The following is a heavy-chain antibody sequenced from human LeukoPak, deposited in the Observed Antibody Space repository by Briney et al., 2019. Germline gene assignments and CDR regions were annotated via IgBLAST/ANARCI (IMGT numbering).Heavy chain of an antibody. CDR2: IYSGGST. CDR3: ARRAIGESYYYFDY. V-gene: IGHV3-66*04. D-gene: IGHD3-10*01. J-gene: IGHJ4*02. CDR1: GFTFSSNY. Sequence: GGSLRLSCAASGFTFSSNYMSWVRQPPGKGLEWVSVIYSGGSTYYTHSLKSRFTISRYNSKNTLYLQMNSLRAEGTAVYYCARRAIGESYYYFDYWGQGTLVTVSS.